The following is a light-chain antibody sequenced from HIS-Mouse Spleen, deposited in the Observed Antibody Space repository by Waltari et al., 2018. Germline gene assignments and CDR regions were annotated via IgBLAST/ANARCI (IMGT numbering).Light chain of an antibody. CDR2: EVS. J-gene: IGLJ3*02. Sequence: QSAVTQPASVSGSPGQSITISCTGTSSHVGGYTYVSWYQQHPGKAPKLMIYEVSNRPSGVSNRFSGSKSGNTASLTISGLQAEDEADYYCSSYTSSSTWVFGGGTKLTVL. CDR3: SSYTSSSTWV. CDR1: SSHVGGYTY. V-gene: IGLV2-14*01.